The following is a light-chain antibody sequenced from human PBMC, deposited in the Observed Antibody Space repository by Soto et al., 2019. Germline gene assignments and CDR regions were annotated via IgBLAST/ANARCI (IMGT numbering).Light chain of an antibody. CDR1: QNIGSS. Sequence: DIQMTQSPSAMSASVGDRVTITFRASQNIGSSLAWFQQKPGKVPKRLIHTTSTLESGVPSRFSGSVSVTEFTLTISSLQPEDFATYYCLQHDSYPRTFGPGTKVDIK. CDR3: LQHDSYPRT. V-gene: IGKV1-17*03. CDR2: TTS. J-gene: IGKJ3*01.